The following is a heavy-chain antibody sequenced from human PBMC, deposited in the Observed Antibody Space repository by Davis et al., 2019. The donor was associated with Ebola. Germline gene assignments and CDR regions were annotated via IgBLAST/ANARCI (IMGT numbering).Heavy chain of an antibody. CDR2: IYYSGST. CDR1: GGSISSYY. Sequence: SETLSLTCTVSGGSISSYYWSWIRQPPGKGLEWIGYIYYSGSTNYNPSLKSRVTISVDTSKNQFSLKLSSVTAADTAVYYCARDRSSSGYYYYDYGMDVWGKGTTVTVSS. D-gene: IGHD6-6*01. CDR3: ARDRSSSGYYYYDYGMDV. V-gene: IGHV4-59*01. J-gene: IGHJ6*04.